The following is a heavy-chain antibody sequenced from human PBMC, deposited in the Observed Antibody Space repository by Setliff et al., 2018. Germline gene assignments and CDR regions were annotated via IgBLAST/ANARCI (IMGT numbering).Heavy chain of an antibody. J-gene: IGHJ3*02. CDR1: GGSISSSSYY. CDR2: IYYSGST. V-gene: IGHV4-39*07. Sequence: SETLSLTCTVSGGSISSSSYYWGWIRQPPGKGLEWIGSIYYSGSTYYNPSLKSRVTISVDTSQNQISLKLSSVTAADTAVYYCARTMYSSSWYGAFDIWGQGTMVTVSS. D-gene: IGHD6-13*01. CDR3: ARTMYSSSWYGAFDI.